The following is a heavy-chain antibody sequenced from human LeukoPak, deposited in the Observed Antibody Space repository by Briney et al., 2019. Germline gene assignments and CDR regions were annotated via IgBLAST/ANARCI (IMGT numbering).Heavy chain of an antibody. V-gene: IGHV4-61*02. D-gene: IGHD3-3*01. CDR2: IYTSGST. Sequence: NPSETLSLTCTVSGGSISSGSYYWSWIRQPAGKGLEWIGRIYTSGSTNYNPSPKSRVTISVDTSKNQFSLKLSSVTAADTAVYYCARDPTTLTIFGNYYYMDVWGKGTTVTVSS. CDR1: GGSISSGSYY. J-gene: IGHJ6*03. CDR3: ARDPTTLTIFGNYYYMDV.